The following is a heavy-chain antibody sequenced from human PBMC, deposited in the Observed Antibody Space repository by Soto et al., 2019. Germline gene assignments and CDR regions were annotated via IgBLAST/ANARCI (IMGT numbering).Heavy chain of an antibody. J-gene: IGHJ4*02. CDR3: AREFVRSYYFDY. V-gene: IGHV3-21*01. Sequence: EVQLVESGGGLVKPGGSLRLSCAASGFTFSSYSMNWVRQAPGKGLEWVSSISSSSSYIYYADSVKGRFTISRDNAKNSLYLQMNSLRDEDTAVYYCAREFVRSYYFDYWGQGTLVTVYS. CDR2: ISSSSSYI. CDR1: GFTFSSYS. D-gene: IGHD2-15*01.